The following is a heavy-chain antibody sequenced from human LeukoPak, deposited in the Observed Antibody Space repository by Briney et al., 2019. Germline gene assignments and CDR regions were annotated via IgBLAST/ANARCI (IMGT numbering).Heavy chain of an antibody. CDR2: IKQDGREK. J-gene: IGHJ4*02. V-gene: IGHV3-7*01. CDR3: ARVEDYDILTGFDY. D-gene: IGHD3-9*01. Sequence: GGSLRLSCAASGFTFSSYWMSWVRQAPGKGLEWVANIKQDGREKYYVDSVKGRFTISRGNAKNSLYVQMNSLRAEDTAVYYCARVEDYDILTGFDYWGQGTLVTVSS. CDR1: GFTFSSYW.